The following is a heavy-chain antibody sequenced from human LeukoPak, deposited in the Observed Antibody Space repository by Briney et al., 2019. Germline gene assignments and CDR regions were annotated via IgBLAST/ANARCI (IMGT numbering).Heavy chain of an antibody. CDR3: AKFAHADMGRFDY. J-gene: IGHJ4*02. CDR1: GFTFSSYS. V-gene: IGHV3-21*01. D-gene: IGHD5-18*01. CDR2: ISSSSSYI. Sequence: GGSLRLSCAASGFTFSSYSMNWVRQAPGKGLEWVSSISSSSSYIYYADSVKGRFTISRDNAKNSLFLQMNSLRAEDTAVYYCAKFAHADMGRFDYWGQGTLVSVSS.